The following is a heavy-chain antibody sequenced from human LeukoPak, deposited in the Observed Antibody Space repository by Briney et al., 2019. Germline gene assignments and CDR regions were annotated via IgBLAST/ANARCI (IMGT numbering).Heavy chain of an antibody. Sequence: TETLSLTCTVSGGSISSYYWSWIRQPAGKGLEWIGRIYTSGGTNYNPSLKSRVTMSVDTSKNQFSLKLSSVTAADTAVYYCARVMVRGVISGSGAFDIWGQGTMVTVSS. V-gene: IGHV4-4*07. J-gene: IGHJ3*02. CDR3: ARVMVRGVISGSGAFDI. CDR1: GGSISSYY. CDR2: IYTSGGT. D-gene: IGHD3-10*01.